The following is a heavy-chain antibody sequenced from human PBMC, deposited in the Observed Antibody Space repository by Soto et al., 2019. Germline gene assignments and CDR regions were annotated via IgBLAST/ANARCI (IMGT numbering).Heavy chain of an antibody. J-gene: IGHJ4*02. V-gene: IGHV4-34*01. CDR3: ARTSRFDS. Sequence: QVQLQQWGAGLLKPSETLSLTCAVYGGSFSGYYWSWIRQPPGKGLEWIGEINHSGSTNHNPSLKSRVTMSVDPSKNQFSLKLNSVTAADTAVYYCARTSRFDSWGQGTLVTVSS. D-gene: IGHD6-6*01. CDR2: INHSGST. CDR1: GGSFSGYY.